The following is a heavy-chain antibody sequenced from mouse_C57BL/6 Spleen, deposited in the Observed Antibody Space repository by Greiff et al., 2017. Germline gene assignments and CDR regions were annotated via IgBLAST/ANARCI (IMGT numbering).Heavy chain of an antibody. J-gene: IGHJ2*01. V-gene: IGHV5-16*01. CDR1: GFTFSDYY. D-gene: IGHD1-1*01. CDR3: ARGPPYYYGSSYGEFFDY. Sequence: EVKVVESEGGLVQPGSSMKLSCTASGFTFSDYYMAWVRQVPEKGLEWVANINYDGSSTYYLDSLKSRFIISRDNAKNILYLQMSSLKSEDTATYYCARGPPYYYGSSYGEFFDYWGQGTTLTVSS. CDR2: INYDGSST.